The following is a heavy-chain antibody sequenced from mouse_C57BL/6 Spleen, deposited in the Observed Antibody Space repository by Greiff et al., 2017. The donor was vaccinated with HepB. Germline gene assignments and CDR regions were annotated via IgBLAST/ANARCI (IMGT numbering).Heavy chain of an antibody. CDR3: TRFNSNYDAMDD. J-gene: IGHJ4*01. CDR1: GYTFTDYE. V-gene: IGHV1-15*01. CDR2: IDPETGGT. Sequence: QVQLQQSGAELVRPGASVTLSCKASGYTFTDYEMHWVKQTPVHGLEWIGAIDPETGGTAYNQKFKGKAILTADKSSSTAYMELRSLTSEDSAVYYCTRFNSNYDAMDDWGQGTSVTVSS. D-gene: IGHD2-5*01.